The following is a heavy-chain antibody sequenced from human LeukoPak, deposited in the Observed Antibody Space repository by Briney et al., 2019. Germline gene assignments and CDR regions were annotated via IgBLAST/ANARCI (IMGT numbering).Heavy chain of an antibody. Sequence: GGSLRLSCAASGFTVSSNYMSWVRQAPGKGLEWVSVIYSGGSTYYADSVKGRFTISRDNSKNTLYLQMNSLRTEDTAVYYCARGPLRGWEPPDYWGQGTLVTVSS. CDR3: ARGPLRGWEPPDY. D-gene: IGHD1-26*01. J-gene: IGHJ4*02. V-gene: IGHV3-53*01. CDR2: IYSGGST. CDR1: GFTVSSNY.